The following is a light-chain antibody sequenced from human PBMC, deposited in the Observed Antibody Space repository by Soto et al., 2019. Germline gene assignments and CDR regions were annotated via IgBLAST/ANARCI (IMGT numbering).Light chain of an antibody. J-gene: IGKJ3*01. CDR2: AAS. CDR3: QKYGSSPRIT. Sequence: EIVLTQSPGTLSLSPGERATLSCRASQSFSSSYLAWYQQKPGQAPRLLIYAASSRATGIPDRFSGNVSGTDFTLTISRLEPEDFAVYYCQKYGSSPRITFGPGTKVDIK. CDR1: QSFSSSY. V-gene: IGKV3-20*01.